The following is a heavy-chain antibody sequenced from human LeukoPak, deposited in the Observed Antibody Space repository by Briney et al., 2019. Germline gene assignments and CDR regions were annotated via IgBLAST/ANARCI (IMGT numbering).Heavy chain of an antibody. D-gene: IGHD3-10*01. J-gene: IGHJ3*02. V-gene: IGHV4-34*01. Sequence: SETLSLTCAVYGGSFSGYYWSWIRQPPGKGLEWIGEINDSGSTNYNPSLKSRVTISVDTSKNQFSLKLSSVTAADTAVYYCARGAGRITMVRGAAFDIWGQGTMVTVSS. CDR2: INDSGST. CDR1: GGSFSGYY. CDR3: ARGAGRITMVRGAAFDI.